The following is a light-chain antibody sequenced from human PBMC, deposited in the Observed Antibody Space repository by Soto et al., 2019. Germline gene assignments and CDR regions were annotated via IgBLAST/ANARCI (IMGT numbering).Light chain of an antibody. J-gene: IGLJ3*02. CDR1: GSDVGSYNY. V-gene: IGLV2-8*01. CDR3: TSYAGSNNPVV. CDR2: GVN. Sequence: QSALTQPPSASGSPGQSVTISCTGTGSDVGSYNYVSWYQQHPDKAPKLIIYGVNERPSGVPDRFSGSKSGNTASLTVSGLQAEDEADYYCTSYAGSNNPVVFGGGSKVTVL.